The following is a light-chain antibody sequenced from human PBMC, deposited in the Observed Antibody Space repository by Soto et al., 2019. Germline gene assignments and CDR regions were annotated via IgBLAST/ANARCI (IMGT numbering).Light chain of an antibody. V-gene: IGKV3-15*01. CDR2: GAS. CDR3: QQYNNWPRT. Sequence: EIVMTQSPATLSVSPGERATLSCRASQSVSSNLAWNQQKPGQAPRLLIYGASTRATGIPARFSGSGSGTEFTLTNISLQSEDFAVYYCQQYNNWPRTFGQGTKVEIK. J-gene: IGKJ1*01. CDR1: QSVSSN.